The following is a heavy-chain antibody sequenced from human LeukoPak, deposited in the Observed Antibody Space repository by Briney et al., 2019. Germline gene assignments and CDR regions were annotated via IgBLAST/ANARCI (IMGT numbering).Heavy chain of an antibody. CDR1: GYTFTVYY. J-gene: IGHJ3*01. V-gene: IGHV1-2*02. D-gene: IGHD7-27*01. CDR3: ARLGRRDAFDF. Sequence: ASVKVSCKASGYTFTVYYMHWVRQAPGQGLEWMGWINPNNGGTKYAQKFQGRVTLTRDTSISTVYMELSRLKYDDTAVFYCARLGRRDAFDFWGLGTLVTVSS. CDR2: INPNNGGT.